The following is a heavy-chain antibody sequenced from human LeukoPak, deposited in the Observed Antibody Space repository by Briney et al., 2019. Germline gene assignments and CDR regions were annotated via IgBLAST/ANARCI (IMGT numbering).Heavy chain of an antibody. D-gene: IGHD5-12*01. J-gene: IGHJ4*02. V-gene: IGHV4-39*07. CDR3: ARYSGYESFHY. CDR1: GGSISSSSYY. Sequence: SETLSLTCTVSGGSISSSSYYWGWIRQPPGKGLEWIGSIYYSGSTYYNPSLKSRVTISVDTSKNQFSLKLSSVTAADTAVYYCARYSGYESFHYWGQGTLVTVSS. CDR2: IYYSGST.